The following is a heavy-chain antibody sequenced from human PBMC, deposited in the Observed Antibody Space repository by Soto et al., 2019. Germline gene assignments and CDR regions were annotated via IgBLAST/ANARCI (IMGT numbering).Heavy chain of an antibody. CDR3: VRRPPSSLPGVGETASSSEFDY. J-gene: IGHJ4*02. CDR1: GYIFTNYW. Sequence: GESLKISCKGSGYIFTNYWIGWVRQMPGKGLEWMGNIYPPDSQTKYSPPFQGQVTISADKSITTAYLQWRSLKASDTAIYYCVRRPPSSLPGVGETASSSEFDYWGQGAQVTVSS. D-gene: IGHD3-10*01. V-gene: IGHV5-51*01. CDR2: IYPPDSQT.